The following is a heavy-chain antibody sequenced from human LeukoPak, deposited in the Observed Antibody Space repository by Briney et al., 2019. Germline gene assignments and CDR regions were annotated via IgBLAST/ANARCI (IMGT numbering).Heavy chain of an antibody. Sequence: GGTLRLSCAASGFTFSSYAMHWVRRAPGKGLEWVAVISYDGSNKYYADSVKDRFTIYRDNSKTTLYLQMNSLIAEATAVYYCARDWSSRRDSGYFHYYYYMDVWGKGTTVTVSS. D-gene: IGHD3-22*01. J-gene: IGHJ6*03. CDR2: ISYDGSNK. V-gene: IGHV3-30*01. CDR1: GFTFSSYA. CDR3: ARDWSSRRDSGYFHYYYYMDV.